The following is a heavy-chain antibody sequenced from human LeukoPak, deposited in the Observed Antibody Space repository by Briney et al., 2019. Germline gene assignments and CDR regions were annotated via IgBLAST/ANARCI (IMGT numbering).Heavy chain of an antibody. D-gene: IGHD1-26*01. CDR2: INHSGST. Sequence: PGGSLRLSCAASGFTFDDYGMSWIRQPPGKGLEWIGEINHSGSTNYNPSLKSRVTISVDTSKNQFSLKLSSVTAADTAVYYCARHIRKWELPRSDAFDIWGQGTMVTVSS. J-gene: IGHJ3*02. V-gene: IGHV4-34*01. CDR3: ARHIRKWELPRSDAFDI. CDR1: GFTFDDYG.